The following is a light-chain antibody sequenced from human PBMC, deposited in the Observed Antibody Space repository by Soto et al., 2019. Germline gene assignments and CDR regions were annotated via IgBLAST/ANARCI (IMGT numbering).Light chain of an antibody. Sequence: EVVLTQSPGTLSLSPGEGVTLSCRASQSVSGNYLTWYQQKPGQAPRLLIYGSYNRATGIPDRFSGGGSGTEFTLTISSLQSEDFAVYSCQQYNNWPRGTFGQGTKLEIK. V-gene: IGKV3-15*01. CDR2: GSY. CDR3: QQYNNWPRGT. CDR1: QSVSGN. J-gene: IGKJ2*02.